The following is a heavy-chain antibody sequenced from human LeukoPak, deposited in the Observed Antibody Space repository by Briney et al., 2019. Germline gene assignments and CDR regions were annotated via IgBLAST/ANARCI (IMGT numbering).Heavy chain of an antibody. Sequence: GGSLRLSCAASGXTVSSNYMSWVRQAPGKGLEWVSVIYSGGSTSYADSVKGRFTVSRDNSKNTVYLQMNSLRAEDTAVYSCARVRRYSGYGPPNWFDPWGQGTLVTVSS. CDR3: ARVRRYSGYGPPNWFDP. D-gene: IGHD5-12*01. CDR1: GXTVSSNY. CDR2: IYSGGST. J-gene: IGHJ5*02. V-gene: IGHV3-53*01.